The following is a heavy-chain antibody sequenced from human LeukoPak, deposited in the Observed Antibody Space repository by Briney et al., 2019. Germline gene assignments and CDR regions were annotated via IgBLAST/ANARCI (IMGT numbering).Heavy chain of an antibody. D-gene: IGHD2-2*01. CDR1: GGTFSSYA. J-gene: IGHJ4*02. CDR2: IIPILGMA. CDR3: ARDCSSTSCWHDY. Sequence: ASVKVSCKASGGTFSSYAISWVRQAPGQGLEWMGRIIPILGMANYAQKFQGRVTITADKSTSTAYMELSSLRSEDTAVYYCARDCSSTSCWHDYWGQGTLVTVSS. V-gene: IGHV1-69*04.